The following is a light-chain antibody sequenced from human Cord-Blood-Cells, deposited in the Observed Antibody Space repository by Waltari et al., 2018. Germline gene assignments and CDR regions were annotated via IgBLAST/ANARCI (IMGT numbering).Light chain of an antibody. Sequence: QSVLTQPPSVSGAPGQRVTISCTGSSSNIGAGYAVHWHQQLPGTAPKLLIYGNSNRPSGVPDRFSGSKSGTSASLAITGLQAEDEADYYCQSYDSSLSGYVFGTGTKVTVL. CDR3: QSYDSSLSGYV. V-gene: IGLV1-40*01. CDR1: SSNIGAGYA. CDR2: GNS. J-gene: IGLJ1*01.